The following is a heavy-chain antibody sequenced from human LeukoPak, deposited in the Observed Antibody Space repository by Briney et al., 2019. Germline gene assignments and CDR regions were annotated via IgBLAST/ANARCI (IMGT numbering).Heavy chain of an antibody. D-gene: IGHD7-27*01. CDR3: ARGLTGVDY. V-gene: IGHV3-48*01. J-gene: IGHJ4*02. CDR1: GFSFNTFG. CDR2: ISSTSGTT. Sequence: GGSLRLSCTASGFSFNTFGMYWVRQAPGKGLEWVSYISSTSGTTYYADSVKGRFTVSRDNAKNSLYLQMNSLTVDDTALYYCARGLTGVDYWGQGTLVTVSS.